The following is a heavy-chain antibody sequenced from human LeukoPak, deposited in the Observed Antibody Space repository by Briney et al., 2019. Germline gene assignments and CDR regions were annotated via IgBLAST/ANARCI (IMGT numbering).Heavy chain of an antibody. D-gene: IGHD3-3*01. J-gene: IGHJ4*02. CDR2: IYYSGST. CDR3: ARLPRVTIFGVVTHVDN. V-gene: IGHV4-39*01. Sequence: SETLSLTCNVSGGSISSSSYYWGWIRQPPGKGLEWIGSIYYSGSTYYNPSRKSRVTISVDSPKNQSSLKLSSVTAADTAVYYCARLPRVTIFGVVTHVDNWGQGTLVTVSS. CDR1: GGSISSSSYY.